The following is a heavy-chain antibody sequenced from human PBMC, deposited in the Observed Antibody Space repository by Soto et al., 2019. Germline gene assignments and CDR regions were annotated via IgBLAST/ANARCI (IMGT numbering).Heavy chain of an antibody. Sequence: GGSLRLSCAASGFTFSSYSMNWVRQAPGKGLEWVSSISSSSSYIYYADSVKGRFTISRDNAKNSLYLQMNSLRAEDTAVYDCARASAHLTGDLYYFDYWGQGTLVTVSS. V-gene: IGHV3-21*01. CDR1: GFTFSSYS. CDR2: ISSSSSYI. J-gene: IGHJ4*02. CDR3: ARASAHLTGDLYYFDY. D-gene: IGHD7-27*01.